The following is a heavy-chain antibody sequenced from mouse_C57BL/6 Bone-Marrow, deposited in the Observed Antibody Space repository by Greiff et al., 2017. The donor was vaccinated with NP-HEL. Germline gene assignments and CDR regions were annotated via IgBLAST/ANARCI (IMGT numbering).Heavy chain of an antibody. CDR2: INPGSGGT. Sequence: QVQLQQSGAELVRPGTSVKVSCKASGYAFTNYLIEWVKQRPGQGLEWIGVINPGSGGTNYNEKFKGKATLTADKSSSTAYMQLSSLTSEDSAVYFCARGHYGDWFAYWGQGTLVTVSA. CDR3: ARGHYGDWFAY. D-gene: IGHD1-1*01. J-gene: IGHJ3*01. CDR1: GYAFTNYL. V-gene: IGHV1-54*01.